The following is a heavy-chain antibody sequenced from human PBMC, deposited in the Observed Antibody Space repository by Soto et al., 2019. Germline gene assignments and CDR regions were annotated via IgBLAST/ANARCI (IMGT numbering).Heavy chain of an antibody. CDR1: GGFISSYY. V-gene: IGHV4-59*08. Sequence: SETLSLTCTVSGGFISSYYWSWIRQPPGKGLEWIGYIYYSGSTNYNPSPKSRVTISVDTSKNQFSLKLSSVTAADTAMYYCARHNYGSGSTYFDYWGQGTLVTVPQ. CDR2: IYYSGST. CDR3: ARHNYGSGSTYFDY. D-gene: IGHD3-10*01. J-gene: IGHJ4*02.